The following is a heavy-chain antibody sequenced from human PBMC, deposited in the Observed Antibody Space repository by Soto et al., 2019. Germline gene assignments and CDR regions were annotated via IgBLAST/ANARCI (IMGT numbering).Heavy chain of an antibody. CDR3: ARGGRYCTPTSCAIDS. J-gene: IGHJ4*02. Sequence: EVQLLESGGGLVQPGGSLRLSCVASRFSFSSYEMSWVRQAAGKGLEWVSRVSLTGDRTNYAGSVKGRFTVSRDNFKNTMYLEMDSLRPEDTAIYYCARGGRYCTPTSCAIDSWGRGTPVTVSS. V-gene: IGHV3-23*01. CDR2: VSLTGDRT. D-gene: IGHD2-8*01. CDR1: RFSFSSYE.